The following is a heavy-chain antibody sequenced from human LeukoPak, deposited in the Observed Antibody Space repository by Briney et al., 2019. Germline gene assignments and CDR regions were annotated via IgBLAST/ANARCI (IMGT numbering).Heavy chain of an antibody. J-gene: IGHJ4*02. Sequence: GGSLRLSCTVSGFTVSSNSMSWVRQAPGKGLEWVSFIYSDNTHYSDSVKGRFTISRENAKNSLYLQMNSLRAGDTAVYYCARGIVVTMIVVVIMYYFDYWGQGTLVTVSS. CDR3: ARGIVVTMIVVVIMYYFDY. CDR2: IYSDNT. V-gene: IGHV3-53*01. CDR1: GFTVSSNS. D-gene: IGHD3-22*01.